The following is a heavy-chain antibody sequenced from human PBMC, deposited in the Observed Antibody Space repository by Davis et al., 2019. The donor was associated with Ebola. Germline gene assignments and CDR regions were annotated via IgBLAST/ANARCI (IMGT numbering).Heavy chain of an antibody. D-gene: IGHD4-17*01. V-gene: IGHV3-73*01. J-gene: IGHJ4*02. CDR1: GFTFSGSA. Sequence: GGSLRLSCAASGFTFSGSAMHWVRQASGKGLEWVGRIRSKANSYATAYAASVKGRFTISRDDSKNTVYLQMNSLKTEDTAVYYCTTTTVTTDYWGQGTLVTVSS. CDR3: TTTTVTTDY. CDR2: IRSKANSYAT.